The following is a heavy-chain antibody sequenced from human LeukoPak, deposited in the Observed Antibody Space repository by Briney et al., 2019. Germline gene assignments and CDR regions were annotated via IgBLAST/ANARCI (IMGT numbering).Heavy chain of an antibody. CDR2: INSDGSST. Sequence: GGSLRLSCAASGFTFSTYWMHWVRQAPGKGLVWVSRINSDGSSTSYADSVKGRFTISRDNAKNTLYLQMNSLRADDTAVYYCAYSRSSLAAGYWGQGTPVTVSS. J-gene: IGHJ4*02. CDR3: AYSRSSLAAGY. D-gene: IGHD2-15*01. V-gene: IGHV3-74*01. CDR1: GFTFSTYW.